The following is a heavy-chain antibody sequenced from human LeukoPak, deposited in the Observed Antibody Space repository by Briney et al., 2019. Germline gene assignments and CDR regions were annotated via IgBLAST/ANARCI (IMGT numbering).Heavy chain of an antibody. J-gene: IGHJ6*02. CDR2: MNPNSGNT. D-gene: IGHD6-19*01. V-gene: IGHV1-8*01. Sequence: GASVTVPCKASGYTFTSYDINGVRQAAGQGLEWVGWMNPNSGNTVYAQRYQGRVTMPRNSSIRTAYMELSSLRPEDTAVYYCARGLGSSGWYSYYYGMDVWGQGPTVTVSS. CDR3: ARGLGSSGWYSYYYGMDV. CDR1: GYTFTSYD.